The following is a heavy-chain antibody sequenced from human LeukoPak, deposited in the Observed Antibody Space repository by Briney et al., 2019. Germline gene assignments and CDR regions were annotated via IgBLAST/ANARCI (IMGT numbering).Heavy chain of an antibody. CDR2: IIPILGIA. CDR1: GGTFSSYA. D-gene: IGHD2-15*01. CDR3: ARDFRYCSGGSCSYYFDY. J-gene: IGHJ4*02. Sequence: SVKVSCKASGGTFSSYAISWVRQAPGQGLEWMGRIIPILGIANYAQKFQGRVTITADKSTSTAYMELSSLRSEDTAVYYCARDFRYCSGGSCSYYFDYWGQGTLVTVSS. V-gene: IGHV1-69*04.